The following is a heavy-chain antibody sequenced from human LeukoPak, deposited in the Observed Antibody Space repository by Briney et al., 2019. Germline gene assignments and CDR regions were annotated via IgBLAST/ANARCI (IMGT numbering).Heavy chain of an antibody. CDR3: ARVATEEIVVVITAYYFDY. D-gene: IGHD3-22*01. CDR2: IYYSGST. V-gene: IGHV4-39*07. CDR1: GGSISSSSYY. Sequence: PSETLSLTCTVSGGSISSSSYYRGWIRQPPGKGLEWIGSIYYSGSTYYNPSLKSRVTISVDTSKNQFSLKLSSVTVADTAVYYCARVATEEIVVVITAYYFDYWGQGTLVTVSS. J-gene: IGHJ4*02.